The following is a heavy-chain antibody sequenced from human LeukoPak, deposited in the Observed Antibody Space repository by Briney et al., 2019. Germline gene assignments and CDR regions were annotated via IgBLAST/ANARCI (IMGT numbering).Heavy chain of an antibody. CDR2: ISAYNGNT. V-gene: IGHV1-18*01. CDR1: GYTFTSYD. Sequence: ASVKVSCKASGYTFTSYDINWVRQAPGQGLERMGWISAYNGNTNYAQKLQGRVTMTTDTSTSTAYMELSSLRSEDTAVYYCARGTTVTALYFDYWGQGTLVTVSS. J-gene: IGHJ4*02. CDR3: ARGTTVTALYFDY. D-gene: IGHD4-11*01.